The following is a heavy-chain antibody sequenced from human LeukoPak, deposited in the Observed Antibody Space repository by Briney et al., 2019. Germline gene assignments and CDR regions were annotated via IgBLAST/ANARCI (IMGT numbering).Heavy chain of an antibody. J-gene: IGHJ4*02. D-gene: IGHD1-1*01. CDR1: GFTFSSYA. Sequence: GGSLRLSCEASGFTFSSYAMSWVRQAPGKGLDWVSAISGGGGSTYYADSVKGRFTISRVNSKNTLYLQMNSLRAEVTAIYYCGKKFGLPTTTERSLQYWGQGTLVTVSS. V-gene: IGHV3-23*01. CDR2: ISGGGGST. CDR3: GKKFGLPTTTERSLQY.